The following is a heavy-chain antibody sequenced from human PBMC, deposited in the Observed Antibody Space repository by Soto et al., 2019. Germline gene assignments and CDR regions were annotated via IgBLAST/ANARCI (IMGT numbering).Heavy chain of an antibody. D-gene: IGHD2-8*01. CDR1: GYSFTDYH. CDR2: INPKSGGT. Sequence: ASFTFSCKASGYSFTDYHIHWVRQAPGQGLEWLGRINPKSGGTSTAQKFQGWVTMTTDTSISTASMELTRLTSDDTAIYYCARGDSTDCSNGVCSFFYNHDMDVWGQGTTVTVSS. V-gene: IGHV1-2*04. J-gene: IGHJ6*02. CDR3: ARGDSTDCSNGVCSFFYNHDMDV.